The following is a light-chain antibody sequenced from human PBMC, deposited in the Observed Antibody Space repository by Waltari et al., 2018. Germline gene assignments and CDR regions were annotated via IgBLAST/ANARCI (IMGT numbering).Light chain of an antibody. CDR3: LQHSSYPYT. Sequence: DIQMTQSPSAMSASVGDRVTITCRASQGISKYLAWFQQKPGKSPKRLIYTASNLESGVPSRFSGSGSGTEFNLTITSLQPEDSATYYCLQHSSYPYTFGQGTKLEI. CDR2: TAS. CDR1: QGISKY. V-gene: IGKV1-17*03. J-gene: IGKJ2*01.